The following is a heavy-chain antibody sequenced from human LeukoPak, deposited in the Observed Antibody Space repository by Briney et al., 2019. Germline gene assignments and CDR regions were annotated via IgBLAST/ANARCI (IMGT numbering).Heavy chain of an antibody. V-gene: IGHV4-38-2*01. Sequence: PSETLSLTCAVSGYSISSGYYWGWIRQPPGKGLEWIGSINHSGSTYYNPSLKSRVTILVDTSKNQFSLKLTSVTAADTAVYYCTRDTTRDYRGQGTLVTVSS. CDR3: TRDTTRDY. CDR1: GYSISSGYY. J-gene: IGHJ4*02. D-gene: IGHD4-11*01. CDR2: INHSGST.